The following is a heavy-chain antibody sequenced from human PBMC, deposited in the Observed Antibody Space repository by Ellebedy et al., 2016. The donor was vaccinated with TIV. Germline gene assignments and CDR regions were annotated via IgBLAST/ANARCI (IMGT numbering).Heavy chain of an antibody. CDR1: RFSFSSYW. V-gene: IGHV3-7*01. Sequence: GEPLKISCAASRFSFSSYWMSWVRQPPGKGLEWVANINQDGSDKYYVDSLRGRFTISRDNAKNSLYLQMNSLRGEDTAVYYCATDGSYGDYRSPTHAFVMWGQGTLVTVSS. CDR3: ATDGSYGDYRSPTHAFVM. CDR2: INQDGSDK. D-gene: IGHD4-17*01. J-gene: IGHJ3*02.